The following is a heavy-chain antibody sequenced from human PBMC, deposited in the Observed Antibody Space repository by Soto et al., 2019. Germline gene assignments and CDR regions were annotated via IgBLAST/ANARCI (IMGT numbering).Heavy chain of an antibody. D-gene: IGHD2-21*02. CDR2: ISYVGSNK. CDR3: AKTIRGRTARDAFDI. V-gene: IGHV3-30*18. Sequence: GGSLRLSCAASGFTFSSYGMHWVRQAPGKGLEWVAVISYVGSNKYYADSAKGLFTISRENSKNTLYLQMNRLRAEDTAVYYCAKTIRGRTARDAFDIWGQGTMVTVSS. CDR1: GFTFSSYG. J-gene: IGHJ3*02.